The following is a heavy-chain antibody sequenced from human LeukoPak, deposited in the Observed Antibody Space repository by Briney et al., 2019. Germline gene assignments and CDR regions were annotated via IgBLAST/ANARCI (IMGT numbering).Heavy chain of an antibody. CDR2: ISGSGGSA. J-gene: IGHJ3*02. Sequence: GGSLRLSCAASGFTFSSYAMSWVRQAPGKGLEWVSAISGSGGSAYYADSVKGRFTISRDNSKNTLYLQTNSLRAEDTAVYYCAKVTRDILTGYYPDAFDIWGQGTMVTVSS. V-gene: IGHV3-23*01. CDR1: GFTFSSYA. D-gene: IGHD3-9*01. CDR3: AKVTRDILTGYYPDAFDI.